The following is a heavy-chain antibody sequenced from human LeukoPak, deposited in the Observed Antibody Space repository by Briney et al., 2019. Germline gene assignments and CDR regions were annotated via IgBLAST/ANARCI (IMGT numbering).Heavy chain of an antibody. V-gene: IGHV3-23*01. CDR3: AKDTGKQ. D-gene: IGHD2-8*02. Sequence: PGGSLRLSWAASGFTFSNSAMSWVRQAPGKGLDWVSVISGSGGSTYYADSVKGRYTISRDNSKNTLYLQMNSLRAEDTAVYYCAKDTGKQWGPGTLVTVSS. CDR1: GFTFSNSA. J-gene: IGHJ4*02. CDR2: ISGSGGST.